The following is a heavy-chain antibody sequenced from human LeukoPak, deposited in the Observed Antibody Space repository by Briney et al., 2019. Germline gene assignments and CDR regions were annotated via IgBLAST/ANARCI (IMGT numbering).Heavy chain of an antibody. CDR1: GYTFTGYY. V-gene: IGHV1-2*02. Sequence: RASVKVSCKASGYTFTGYYMHWVRQAPGQGLEWMGWINPSSGGTNYAQKFQGRVTMTRDTSISTAYMELSRLRSDDTAVYYCARDRAHSSGWSDYWGQGTLVTVSS. D-gene: IGHD6-19*01. CDR2: INPSSGGT. CDR3: ARDRAHSSGWSDY. J-gene: IGHJ4*02.